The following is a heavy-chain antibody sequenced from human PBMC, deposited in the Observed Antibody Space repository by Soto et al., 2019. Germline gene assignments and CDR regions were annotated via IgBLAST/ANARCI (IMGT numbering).Heavy chain of an antibody. D-gene: IGHD2-2*01. CDR3: ARDESQYQLLSSYYMDV. V-gene: IGHV3-21*01. CDR1: GFTFSSYS. J-gene: IGHJ6*03. Sequence: GGSLRLSCAASGFTFSSYSMNWGRQAPGKGLEWVSSISSSSSYIYYADSVKGRFTISRDNAKNSLYLQMNSLRAEDTAVYYCARDESQYQLLSSYYMDVWGKGTTVTVSS. CDR2: ISSSSSYI.